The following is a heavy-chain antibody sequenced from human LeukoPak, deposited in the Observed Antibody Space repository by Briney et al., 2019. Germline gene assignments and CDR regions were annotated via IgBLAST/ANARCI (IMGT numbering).Heavy chain of an antibody. CDR2: ISGSGGST. CDR3: ARAPKKSYGSFDY. V-gene: IGHV3-23*01. D-gene: IGHD5-18*01. J-gene: IGHJ4*02. CDR1: GFTLSSFA. Sequence: GGSLRLSCAASGFTLSSFAMNWVRQAPGKGLEWVSAISGSGGSTFYADSVKGRFTISRDNSKNTLYLQMNSLRAEDTAVYYCARAPKKSYGSFDYWGQGTLVTVSS.